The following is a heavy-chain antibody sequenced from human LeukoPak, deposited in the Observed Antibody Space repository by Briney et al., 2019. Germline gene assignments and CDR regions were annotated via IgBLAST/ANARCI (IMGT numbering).Heavy chain of an antibody. CDR1: GFTFSSYS. Sequence: QTGGSLRLSCAASGFTFSSYSMNWVRQAPGKGLEWVSYISSSSSTIYYADSVKGRFTISRDNAKNSLYLQMNSLRAEDTAVYYCARDALWFGGCFDYWGQGTLVTVSS. CDR2: ISSSSSTI. V-gene: IGHV3-48*04. D-gene: IGHD3-10*01. J-gene: IGHJ4*02. CDR3: ARDALWFGGCFDY.